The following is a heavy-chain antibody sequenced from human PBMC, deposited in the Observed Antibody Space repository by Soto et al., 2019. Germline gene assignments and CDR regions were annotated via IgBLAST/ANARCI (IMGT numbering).Heavy chain of an antibody. CDR2: ISSSSSYI. Sequence: EVQLVESGGGLVKPGGSLRLSCAASGFTFSSYSMNWVRQAPGKGLEWVSSISSSSSYIYYADSVKGRFTISSDNAKNSLYLQMNSLRAEDTAVYYCARDLPTTHAFDIWGQGTMVTVSS. D-gene: IGHD2-2*01. CDR1: GFTFSSYS. CDR3: ARDLPTTHAFDI. V-gene: IGHV3-21*01. J-gene: IGHJ3*02.